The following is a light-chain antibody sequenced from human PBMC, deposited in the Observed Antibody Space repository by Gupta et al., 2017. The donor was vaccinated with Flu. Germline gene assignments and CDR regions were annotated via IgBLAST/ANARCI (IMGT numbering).Light chain of an antibody. CDR2: LAS. J-gene: IGKJ1*01. CDR1: QSSGNY. Sequence: DVQMTQSPSSLSASVGDRVTISCRASQSSGNYLNWYQQKVGEAPRLLIYLASRLQTGVPSRFSGSGSGTDFNLTISSLQIEDFGVYYCQQGYSAPWTFDQGTEVEMK. CDR3: QQGYSAPWT. V-gene: IGKV1-39*01.